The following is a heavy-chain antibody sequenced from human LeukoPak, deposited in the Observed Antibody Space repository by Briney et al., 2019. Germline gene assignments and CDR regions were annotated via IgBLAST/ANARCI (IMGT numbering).Heavy chain of an antibody. CDR1: GYTFTTYS. Sequence: ASVKVSCKASGYTFTTYSVHWVRQAPGQRLEWMGWINAGNGNTKYSQKFQGRVTITRDTSASTAYMEVSSLKASDTAMYYCARRIFGSGSSYYYYGMDVWGQGTTVTVSS. CDR3: ARRIFGSGSSYYYYGMDV. CDR2: INAGNGNT. V-gene: IGHV1-3*01. J-gene: IGHJ6*02. D-gene: IGHD3-10*01.